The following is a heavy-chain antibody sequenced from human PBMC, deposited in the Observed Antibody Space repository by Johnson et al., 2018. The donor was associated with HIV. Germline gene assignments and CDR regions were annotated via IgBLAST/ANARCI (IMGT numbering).Heavy chain of an antibody. CDR3: ARDIMRAGSYYDAFDI. CDR2: INWNGGST. D-gene: IGHD3-10*01. V-gene: IGHV3-20*03. J-gene: IGHJ3*02. Sequence: SWVRQAPGKGLEWVSGINWNGGSTGYADSVKGRFTISRDNSKNTLYLQMNSLRAEDTAVYYCARDIMRAGSYYDAFDIWGQGTMVTVSS.